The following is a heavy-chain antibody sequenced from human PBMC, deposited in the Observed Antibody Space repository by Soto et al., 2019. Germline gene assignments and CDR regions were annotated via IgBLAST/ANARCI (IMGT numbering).Heavy chain of an antibody. V-gene: IGHV4-34*01. Sequence: PSETLALTCAAYGGSFSGYYWSWIRQPPGKGLEWIGGINHSGSTNYNPSLKSRVTISVDTSKNQFSLKLSSVTAADTAVYYCARGIFLLLGSSPFDPWGQGTLVTVSS. CDR3: ARGIFLLLGSSPFDP. J-gene: IGHJ5*02. D-gene: IGHD6-13*01. CDR1: GGSFSGYY. CDR2: INHSGST.